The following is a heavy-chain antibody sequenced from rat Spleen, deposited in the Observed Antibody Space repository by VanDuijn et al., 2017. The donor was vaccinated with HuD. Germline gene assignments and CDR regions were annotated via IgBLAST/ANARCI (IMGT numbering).Heavy chain of an antibody. V-gene: IGHV2S63*01. CDR3: TRGGVWDY. J-gene: IGHJ2*01. CDR1: GFSLTDYS. Sequence: EVQLKESGPGLVQPSQTLSLTCTVSGFSLTDYSVHWVRQPPGKGLEWMGGTWIGGKTAYNSLLKSRLSIRKDPSKSQVFLKMNSLQTEDTAMYCFTRGGVWDYWGQGVMVTVSS. CDR2: TWIGGKT. D-gene: IGHD4-3*01.